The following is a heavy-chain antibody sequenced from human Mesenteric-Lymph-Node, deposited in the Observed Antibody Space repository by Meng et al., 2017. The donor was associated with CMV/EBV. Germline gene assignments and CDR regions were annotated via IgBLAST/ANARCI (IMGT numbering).Heavy chain of an antibody. Sequence: GGSLRLSCEASGFAFRSHAMHWVRQAPGKGLEWVAVISYDGNNKYYADSVKGRFTISRDNSKNTLYLQMNSLRADDTAVYYCAKMLSAYDLFDYWGQGTLVTVSS. D-gene: IGHD5-12*01. CDR3: AKMLSAYDLFDY. V-gene: IGHV3-30-3*02. J-gene: IGHJ4*02. CDR1: GFAFRSHA. CDR2: ISYDGNNK.